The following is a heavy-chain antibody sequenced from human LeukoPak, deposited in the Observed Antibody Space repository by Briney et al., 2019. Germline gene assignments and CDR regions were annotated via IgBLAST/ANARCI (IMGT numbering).Heavy chain of an antibody. D-gene: IGHD2-2*01. Sequence: NPSETLSLTCTVSGGSISSSSYYWGWIRQPPGKGLEWIGTIYYSGSTYYNPSLKSRVTISVDTSKNQFSLKLSSVTAADTAVYYCARLVTYPAFDPWGQGTLVTVSS. J-gene: IGHJ5*02. CDR3: ARLVTYPAFDP. CDR2: IYYSGST. V-gene: IGHV4-39*01. CDR1: GGSISSSSYY.